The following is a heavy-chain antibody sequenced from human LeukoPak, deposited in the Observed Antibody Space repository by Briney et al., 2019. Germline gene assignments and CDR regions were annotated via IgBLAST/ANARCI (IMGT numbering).Heavy chain of an antibody. CDR3: ARDPYSGSYGNYYYYFMDV. J-gene: IGHJ6*03. CDR2: ITSGSSYI. CDR1: GFTLSSYD. V-gene: IGHV3-21*01. D-gene: IGHD1-26*01. Sequence: GGSLRLSCAASGFTLSSYDMHWVRQAPGKGLEWVSSITSGSSYIYYADSVKGRFTISRDNAKNSLYLQMNSLRAEDTAAYYCARDPYSGSYGNYYYYFMDVWGKGTTVTISS.